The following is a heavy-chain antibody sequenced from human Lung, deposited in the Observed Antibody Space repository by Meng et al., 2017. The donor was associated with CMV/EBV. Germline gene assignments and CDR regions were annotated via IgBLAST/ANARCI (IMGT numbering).Heavy chain of an antibody. Sequence: ASVXVSXKASGSSFTDYFLHWVRQAPGQGLEWMGWINFNSGTTNYAQAFRGRITMTRDTSISAVYMELSRLRADDTAFYYCARPGRKRPGAVDFWGPGTMVTVSS. J-gene: IGHJ3*01. CDR2: INFNSGTT. CDR3: ARPGRKRPGAVDF. D-gene: IGHD1-26*01. V-gene: IGHV1-2*02. CDR1: GSSFTDYF.